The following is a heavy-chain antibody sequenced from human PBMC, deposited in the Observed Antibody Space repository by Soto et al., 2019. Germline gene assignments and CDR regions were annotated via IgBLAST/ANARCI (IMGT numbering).Heavy chain of an antibody. D-gene: IGHD2-15*01. Sequence: LDISWKGPGFLFTEYWIGWVRETPGKGLEWMGIIYPGDSDTRYSPSFQGQVTTSADKSISTAYLQWSSLKASDTAMYYCARIQPAATLYYFDYWGQGTLVTVSS. CDR3: ARIQPAATLYYFDY. CDR1: GFLFTEYW. V-gene: IGHV5-51*01. J-gene: IGHJ4*02. CDR2: IYPGDSDT.